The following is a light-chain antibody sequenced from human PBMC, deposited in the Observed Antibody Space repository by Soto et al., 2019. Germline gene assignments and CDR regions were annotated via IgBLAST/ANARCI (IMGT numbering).Light chain of an antibody. CDR3: QQYGSSPPIT. Sequence: EIVVTQSPATLSVSPGESATLSCMASQSVSSSYLAWYQQKPGQAPRLLIYGASSRATGIPDRFSGSGSGTDFTLTISRLEPEDFAVYYCQQYGSSPPITFGQGTRLEIK. CDR1: QSVSSSY. V-gene: IGKV3-20*01. CDR2: GAS. J-gene: IGKJ5*01.